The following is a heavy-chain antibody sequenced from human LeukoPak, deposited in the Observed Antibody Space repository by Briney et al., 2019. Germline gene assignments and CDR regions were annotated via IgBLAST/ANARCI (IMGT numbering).Heavy chain of an antibody. CDR1: GFTFSSYS. V-gene: IGHV3-21*01. CDR2: ISSSSSYI. D-gene: IGHD2/OR15-2a*01. CDR3: ARGEFGDYYYFYMDV. Sequence: GSLRLSCAASGFTFSSYSMNWVRQAPGKGLEWVSSISSSSSYIYYADSVKGRFTISRDDAKNSLFLQMNSLRAEDTATYYCARGEFGDYYYFYMDVWGKGTTVTVSS. J-gene: IGHJ6*03.